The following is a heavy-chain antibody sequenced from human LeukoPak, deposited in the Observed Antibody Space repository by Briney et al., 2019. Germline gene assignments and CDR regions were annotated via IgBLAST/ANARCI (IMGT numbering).Heavy chain of an antibody. CDR3: ARDLKPGPKPDTAMVSYYYYGMDV. CDR1: GGSISSYY. V-gene: IGHV4-59*01. D-gene: IGHD5-18*01. Sequence: SETLSLTCTVSGGSISSYYWSWLRQPPGKGLEWRVYNYYSGSTTYNPSLKSRVTISVDTSKNQFSLKLSSVTAADTAVYYCARDLKPGPKPDTAMVSYYYYGMDVWGQGTTVTVSS. CDR2: NYYSGST. J-gene: IGHJ6*02.